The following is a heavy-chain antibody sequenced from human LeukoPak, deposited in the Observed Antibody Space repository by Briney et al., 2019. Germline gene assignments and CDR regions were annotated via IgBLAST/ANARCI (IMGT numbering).Heavy chain of an antibody. CDR2: IYHSGLT. CDR1: GYSISNGLY. V-gene: IGHV4-38-2*02. Sequence: SETLSLTCTVSGYSISNGLYWAWIRQPPGKGLEWIGSIYHSGLTYYNPSLESRVTISVATSVNQFSVKLTSVTAADTAVYYCASSRGYTSGLWYYYMDVWGKGTTVTVSS. CDR3: ASSRGYTSGLWYYYMDV. J-gene: IGHJ6*03. D-gene: IGHD6-25*01.